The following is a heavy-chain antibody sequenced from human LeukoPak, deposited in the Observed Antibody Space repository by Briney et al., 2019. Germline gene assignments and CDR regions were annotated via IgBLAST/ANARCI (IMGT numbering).Heavy chain of an antibody. D-gene: IGHD2-2*01. CDR3: ARDGEVPAAIWYY. CDR1: GYTFTGYY. Sequence: GASVKVSCKASGYTFTGYYMHWVRQAPGQGLEWMGWISPNSGGTNYAQKFQGRVTMTRDTSISTAYMELSRLRSDDTAVYYCARDGEVPAAIWYYWGQGTLVTVSS. J-gene: IGHJ4*02. V-gene: IGHV1-2*02. CDR2: ISPNSGGT.